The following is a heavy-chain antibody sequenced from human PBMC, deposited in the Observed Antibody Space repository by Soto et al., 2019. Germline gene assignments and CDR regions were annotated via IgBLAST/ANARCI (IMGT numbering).Heavy chain of an antibody. D-gene: IGHD3-16*01. Sequence: QVQLQESGPGLVKPSQTLSLTCTVSGGSISSGGYYWSWIRQHPGKGLEWIGYIYYSGSTYYNPSLKSRVTISVXTXKHXFSLNLSSVTAADTAVYYCATTQKSSSSHAFAFDIWGQGTMVTVSS. V-gene: IGHV4-31*03. CDR2: IYYSGST. J-gene: IGHJ3*02. CDR1: GGSISSGGYY. CDR3: ATTQKSSSSHAFAFDI.